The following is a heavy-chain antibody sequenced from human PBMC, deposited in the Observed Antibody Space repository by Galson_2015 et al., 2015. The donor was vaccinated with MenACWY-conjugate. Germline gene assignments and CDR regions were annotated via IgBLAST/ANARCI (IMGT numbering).Heavy chain of an antibody. CDR2: ISAYNGNT. J-gene: IGHJ3*02. CDR1: GYTFTSYG. D-gene: IGHD3-16*01. Sequence: SGKVSCKASGYTFTSYGISWVRQAPGQGLEWMGWISAYNGNTNYAQKLQGRVTMTTDTSTSTAYMELRSLRSDDTAVYYCARDTIMITFGGPNAFDIWGQGTMVTVSS. V-gene: IGHV1-18*01. CDR3: ARDTIMITFGGPNAFDI.